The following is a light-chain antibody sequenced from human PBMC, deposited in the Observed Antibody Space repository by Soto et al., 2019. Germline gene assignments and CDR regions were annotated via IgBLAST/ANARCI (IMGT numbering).Light chain of an antibody. V-gene: IGKV1-39*01. CDR2: AAS. Sequence: DIQMTPSPSSLSASVGDRVTITCRASQSISSYLNWYQQKPGKDPKLLIYAASSLQSGVPSRFSGSGSGTDFTLTISSLQPEDFATYYCQQSYSTPPYTFGQGTKLEIK. CDR3: QQSYSTPPYT. J-gene: IGKJ2*01. CDR1: QSISSY.